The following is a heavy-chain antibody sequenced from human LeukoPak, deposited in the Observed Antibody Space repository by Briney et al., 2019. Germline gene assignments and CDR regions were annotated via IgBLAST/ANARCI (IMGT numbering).Heavy chain of an antibody. CDR1: GFTVSSNY. CDR2: IYSGGST. V-gene: IGHV3-53*01. CDR3: AKESMEGLTGYSPFDY. D-gene: IGHD3-9*01. Sequence: GGSLRLSCAASGFTVSSNYMSWVRQAPGKGLEWVSVIYSGGSTYYADSVKGRFTISRDNSKNTLYLQMNSLRAEDTAVYYCAKESMEGLTGYSPFDYWGQGTLVTVSS. J-gene: IGHJ4*02.